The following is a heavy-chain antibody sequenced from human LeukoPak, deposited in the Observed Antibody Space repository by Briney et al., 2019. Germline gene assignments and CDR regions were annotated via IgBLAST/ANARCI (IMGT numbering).Heavy chain of an antibody. CDR2: ISSSSSYI. V-gene: IGHV3-21*01. CDR3: ARGHWNFDNWFDP. Sequence: PGGSLRLSGAASGFTFSSYSMNWVRQAPGKGLEWVSSISSSSSYIYYADSVKGRFTISRDNAKNSLYLQMNSLRAEDTAVYYCARGHWNFDNWFDPWGQGTLVTVSS. D-gene: IGHD1-7*01. CDR1: GFTFSSYS. J-gene: IGHJ5*02.